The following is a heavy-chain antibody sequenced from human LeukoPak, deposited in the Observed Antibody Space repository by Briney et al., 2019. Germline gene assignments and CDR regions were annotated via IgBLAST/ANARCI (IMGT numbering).Heavy chain of an antibody. CDR1: GYTFTDSY. J-gene: IGHJ4*02. Sequence: GASVKVSCKASGYTFTDSYMHWVRQAPGQGLEWMGWINPNSGGTNYAQKFQGGVTMTRDTSITAAYMELSSLRSDDTAVYYCARDVGEYCSSTNCYASHYWGQGTLVTVSS. D-gene: IGHD2-2*01. V-gene: IGHV1-2*02. CDR2: INPNSGGT. CDR3: ARDVGEYCSSTNCYASHY.